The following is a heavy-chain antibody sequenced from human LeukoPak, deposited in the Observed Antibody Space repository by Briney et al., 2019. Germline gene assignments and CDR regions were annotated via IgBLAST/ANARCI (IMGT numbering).Heavy chain of an antibody. D-gene: IGHD1-26*01. CDR2: VYTSGST. J-gene: IGHJ3*02. CDR1: GGSISSNNYY. V-gene: IGHV4-61*02. Sequence: SETLSLTCTVSGGSISSNNYYWNWIRQPAGKGLEWIGRVYTSGSTSYNPSLKSRVTISVDTSKNQFSLKLSSVTAADTAMYYCARGASDGFDIWGQGTLVTVSS. CDR3: ARGASDGFDI.